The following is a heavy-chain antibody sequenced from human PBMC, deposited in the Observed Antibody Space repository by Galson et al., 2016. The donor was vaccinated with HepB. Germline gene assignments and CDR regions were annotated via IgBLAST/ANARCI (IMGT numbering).Heavy chain of an antibody. CDR1: GFTFSTYG. V-gene: IGHV3-30*18. D-gene: IGHD3-3*01. Sequence: SLRLSCAASGFTFSTYGMHWVRQAPGKGLEWVALISYDGKSESYADSVKGRVTISRDNSKNTLYLQMNSLRAEDTAVYYCAKEKIFGVVTDTMDVWGQGTTVTVSS. CDR3: AKEKIFGVVTDTMDV. J-gene: IGHJ6*02. CDR2: ISYDGKSE.